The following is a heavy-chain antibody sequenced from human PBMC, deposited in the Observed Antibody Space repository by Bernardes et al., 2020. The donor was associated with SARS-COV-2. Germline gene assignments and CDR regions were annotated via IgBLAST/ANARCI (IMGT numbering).Heavy chain of an antibody. CDR3: TREGSVVAATPIDQ. V-gene: IGHV3-74*01. J-gene: IGHJ4*02. CDR2: INGDGTST. D-gene: IGHD2-15*01. Sequence: GGSLRLSCAASGFTFSTYWMHWVRQAPGKGLVWVSRINGDGTSTTYADSVKGRFTISRDDAKNTLYLQMNSLRVEDTAVYYCTREGSVVAATPIDQWGQGTLVTVSS. CDR1: GFTFSTYW.